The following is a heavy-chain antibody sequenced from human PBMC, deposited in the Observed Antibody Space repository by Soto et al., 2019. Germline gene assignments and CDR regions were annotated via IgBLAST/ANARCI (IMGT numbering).Heavy chain of an antibody. CDR2: IYYSGST. CDR3: ARDARESYYDFWSGYLTGSWFDP. D-gene: IGHD3-3*01. V-gene: IGHV4-59*01. CDR1: GGSISRYY. Sequence: QVQLQESGPGLVKPSETLSLTCTVSGGSISRYYWSWIRQPPGKGLEWIGYIYYSGSTNYNPSLKSRVTISVDTSTNQFSLKLSSVTAADTAVYYCARDARESYYDFWSGYLTGSWFDPWGQGTLVTVSS. J-gene: IGHJ5*02.